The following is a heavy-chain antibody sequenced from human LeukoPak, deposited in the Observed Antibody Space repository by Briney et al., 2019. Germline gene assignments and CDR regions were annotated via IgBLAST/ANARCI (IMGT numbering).Heavy chain of an antibody. Sequence: GALRLSCAASGFTFSSYSMNWVRQAPGKGLEWVSYISSSSSTIYYADSVKGRFTISRDNAKNTLYLQMNSLRAEDTAVYYCARGGDDSSGYYAFDIWGQGTMVTVSS. D-gene: IGHD3-22*01. J-gene: IGHJ3*02. CDR1: GFTFSSYS. V-gene: IGHV3-48*04. CDR3: ARGGDDSSGYYAFDI. CDR2: ISSSSSTI.